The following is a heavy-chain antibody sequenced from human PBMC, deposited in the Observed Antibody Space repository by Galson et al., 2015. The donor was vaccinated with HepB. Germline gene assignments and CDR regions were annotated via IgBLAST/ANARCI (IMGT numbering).Heavy chain of an antibody. D-gene: IGHD1-26*01. CDR2: INPSGGST. CDR1: GGTFSSYA. Sequence: SVKVSCKASGGTFSSYAISWVRQAPGQGLEWMGIINPSGGSTSYAQKFQGRVTMTRDTSTSTVYMELSSLRSEDTAVYYCARAVPSYSGSYLHDAFDIWGQGTMVTVSS. J-gene: IGHJ3*02. V-gene: IGHV1-46*03. CDR3: ARAVPSYSGSYLHDAFDI.